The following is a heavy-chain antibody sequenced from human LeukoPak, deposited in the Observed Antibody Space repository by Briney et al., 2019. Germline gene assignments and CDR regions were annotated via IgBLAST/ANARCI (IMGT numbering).Heavy chain of an antibody. J-gene: IGHJ4*02. CDR2: IYYSGST. CDR1: GGSISSSSYY. Sequence: PSETLSLTCTVSGGSISSSSYYWGWIRQPPGKGLEWIGSIYYSGSTYYNPSLKSRVTISVDTSKNQFSLKLSSVTAADTAVYYCARRIRKGYYFDYWGQGTLVTVSS. V-gene: IGHV4-39*01. CDR3: ARRIRKGYYFDY.